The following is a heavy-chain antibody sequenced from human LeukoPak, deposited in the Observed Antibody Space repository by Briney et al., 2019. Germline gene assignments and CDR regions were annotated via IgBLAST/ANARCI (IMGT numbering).Heavy chain of an antibody. D-gene: IGHD6-19*01. CDR1: GGTFSSYA. V-gene: IGHV1-69*01. CDR3: ARGDSSGWFPGGYYYYGMDV. Sequence: EASVKVSCTASGGTFSSYAISWVRQAPGQGLEWMGGIIPIFGTANYAQKFQGRVTITADESTSTAYMELSSLRSEDTAVYYCARGDSSGWFPGGYYYYGMDVWGQGTTVTVSS. J-gene: IGHJ6*02. CDR2: IIPIFGTA.